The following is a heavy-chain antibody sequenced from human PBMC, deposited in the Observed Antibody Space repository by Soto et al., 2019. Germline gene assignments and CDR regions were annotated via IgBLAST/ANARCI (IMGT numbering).Heavy chain of an antibody. V-gene: IGHV3-30*18. D-gene: IGHD3-16*01. CDR3: AKAGGGMDV. CDR2: ISYDGSNK. J-gene: IGHJ6*02. Sequence: GGSLRLSCAASGFTFSSYGMHWVRQAPGKGLEWVAVISYDGSNKYYADSVKGRFTISRDNSKNTLYLQMNSLRAEDTAVYYCAKAGGGMDVWGQGTTVTVSS. CDR1: GFTFSSYG.